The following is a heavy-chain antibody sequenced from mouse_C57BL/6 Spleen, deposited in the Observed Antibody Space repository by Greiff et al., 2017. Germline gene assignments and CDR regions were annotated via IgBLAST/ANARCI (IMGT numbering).Heavy chain of an antibody. Sequence: QVQLQQPGAELVMPGASVKLSCKASGYTFTSYWMHWVKQRPGQGLEWIGEIDPSDSYTTYNQKFKGKSTLTVDKSSSTAYMQLSSLTSEDSAVYYCARRDGAMDYWGQGTSVTVSS. CDR1: GYTFTSYW. CDR2: IDPSDSYT. J-gene: IGHJ4*01. V-gene: IGHV1-69*01. CDR3: ARRDGAMDY.